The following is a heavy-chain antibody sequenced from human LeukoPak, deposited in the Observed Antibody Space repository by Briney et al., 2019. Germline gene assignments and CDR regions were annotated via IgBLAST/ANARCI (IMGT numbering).Heavy chain of an antibody. CDR2: ISSSGSTI. CDR1: GFTFKTYS. V-gene: IGHV3-48*04. J-gene: IGHJ4*02. Sequence: GGSLRLSCAASGFTFKTYSMNWVRQAPGKGLEWVSYISSSGSTIYYADSVKGRFTISRDNAKNSLYLQMNSLRAEDTAVYYCARDSSWAYDYVWGSLDYWGQGTLVTVSS. D-gene: IGHD3-16*01. CDR3: ARDSSWAYDYVWGSLDY.